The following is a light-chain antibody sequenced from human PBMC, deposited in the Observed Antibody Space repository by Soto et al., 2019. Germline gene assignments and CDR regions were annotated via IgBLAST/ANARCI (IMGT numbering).Light chain of an antibody. CDR1: SGSIASNY. CDR3: QSYESSNQV. V-gene: IGLV6-57*01. Sequence: NFMLTQPHSVSESPGKTVTISCTRSSGSIASNYVQWYQHRPGSSPTTVIYEDNQRPSGVPDRFSGSIDSSSNSASLTISGLKTEDEADYCCQSYESSNQVFGGGTKVTVL. J-gene: IGLJ2*01. CDR2: EDN.